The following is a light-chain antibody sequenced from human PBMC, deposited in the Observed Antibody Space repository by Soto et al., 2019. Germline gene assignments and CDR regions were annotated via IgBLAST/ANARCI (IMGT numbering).Light chain of an antibody. CDR3: SSYTTSSTQV. CDR1: SSDVGAYDF. CDR2: EVS. J-gene: IGLJ1*01. Sequence: HSALAQPASVSGSPGQSITISCTGTSSDVGAYDFVSWYQQHPDKAPKLMIYEVSNRPSGVSYRFSGSKSVNTATLTISGLQAEDEADYYCSSYTTSSTQVFGTGTKVTVL. V-gene: IGLV2-14*03.